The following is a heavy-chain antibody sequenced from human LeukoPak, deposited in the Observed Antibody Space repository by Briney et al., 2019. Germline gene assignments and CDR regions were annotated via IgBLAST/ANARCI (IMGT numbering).Heavy chain of an antibody. J-gene: IGHJ6*03. V-gene: IGHV4-4*02. Sequence: SETLSVTCAVSGGSISSSNWWSWVRQPPGKGLEWIGEFYHSGSTNYNPSLKSRVTISVDTSKNQFSLKLSSVTAADTAVYYCAREIASGWGYYYYYYMDVWGKGTTVTVSS. D-gene: IGHD6-19*01. CDR1: GGSISSSNW. CDR3: AREIASGWGYYYYYYMDV. CDR2: FYHSGST.